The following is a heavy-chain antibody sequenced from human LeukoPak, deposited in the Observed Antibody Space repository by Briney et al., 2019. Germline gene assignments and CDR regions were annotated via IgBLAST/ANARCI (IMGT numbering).Heavy chain of an antibody. CDR2: ISGSGGST. Sequence: GGSLRLSCAASGFTFSSYAMSWVRQAPGKGLEWVSAISGSGGSTYYADSAKGRFTISRDNSKNTLNLQMNSLRAEDTAVYYCVKGPDTAMDPAYFDYWGQGTLVTVSS. J-gene: IGHJ4*02. CDR3: VKGPDTAMDPAYFDY. V-gene: IGHV3-23*01. CDR1: GFTFSSYA. D-gene: IGHD5-18*01.